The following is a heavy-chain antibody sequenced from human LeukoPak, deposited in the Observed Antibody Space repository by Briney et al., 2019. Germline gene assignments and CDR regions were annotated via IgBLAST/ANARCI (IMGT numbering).Heavy chain of an antibody. CDR3: AKDGKWQYCTRASCHGYFDY. V-gene: IGHV3-23*01. CDR2: ISGSGGSR. CDR1: GFTFSSYA. Sequence: GGSLRLSCAASGFTFSSYAMTGGREARGGGGEGVSAISGSGGSRYYADSVRGRFTIYRDNSQNPLYLQINSLRAEDKAVYYCAKDGKWQYCTRASCHGYFDYWGQGTLVTVSS. D-gene: IGHD2-2*01. J-gene: IGHJ4*02.